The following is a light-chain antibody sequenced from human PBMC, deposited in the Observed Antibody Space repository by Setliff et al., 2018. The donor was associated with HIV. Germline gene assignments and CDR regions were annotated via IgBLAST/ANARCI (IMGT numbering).Light chain of an antibody. V-gene: IGKV3-11*01. CDR1: QSIASY. Sequence: ELVLTQSPATLSLSPGERATLSCRASQSIASYLAWYQHKPGQAPRLLIYDASNRATGIPARFSGSGSGTDFTLTISSLEPEDFAVYYCQQRSNWLGTFGQGTKVDIK. CDR3: QQRSNWLGT. CDR2: DAS. J-gene: IGKJ1*01.